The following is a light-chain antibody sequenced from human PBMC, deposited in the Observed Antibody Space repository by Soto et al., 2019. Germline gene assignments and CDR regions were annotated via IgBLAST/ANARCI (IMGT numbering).Light chain of an antibody. V-gene: IGKV3-11*01. CDR2: DAS. Sequence: EIVLTQSPATLSLSPGERATLSCRASQSVSKYLAWYQQKPGQAPRLLIHDASNRATGIPARFSGSGSGTDFTLTSSSLEPEDFGVYYCQQRSNWLQITFGGGTKVEIK. CDR1: QSVSKY. CDR3: QQRSNWLQIT. J-gene: IGKJ4*01.